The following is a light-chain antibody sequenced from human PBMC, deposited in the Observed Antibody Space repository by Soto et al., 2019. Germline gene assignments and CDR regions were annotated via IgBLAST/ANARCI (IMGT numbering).Light chain of an antibody. CDR3: AAWDDSLNGYV. V-gene: IGLV1-44*01. Sequence: QSVLTQPPSASGTPGQRVTISCSGSSSNIRSNTVNWYQQLPGTAPKLLIYSNNQRPSGVPDRFSGYKSGTSASLAISGLESEDEADYYCAAWDDSLNGYVFGTGTKLTVL. CDR2: SNN. J-gene: IGLJ1*01. CDR1: SSNIRSNT.